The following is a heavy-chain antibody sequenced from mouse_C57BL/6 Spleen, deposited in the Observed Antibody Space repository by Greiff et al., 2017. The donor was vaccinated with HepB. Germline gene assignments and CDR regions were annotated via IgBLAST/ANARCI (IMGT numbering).Heavy chain of an antibody. Sequence: EVKLVDSEGGLVQPGSSMKLSCTASGFTFSDYYMAWVRQVPEKGLEWVANINYDGSSTYYLDSLKSRFIISRDNAKNILYLQMSSLKSEDTATYYCARDRSNYSYFDYWGQGTTLTVSS. D-gene: IGHD2-5*01. V-gene: IGHV5-16*01. J-gene: IGHJ2*01. CDR2: INYDGSST. CDR3: ARDRSNYSYFDY. CDR1: GFTFSDYY.